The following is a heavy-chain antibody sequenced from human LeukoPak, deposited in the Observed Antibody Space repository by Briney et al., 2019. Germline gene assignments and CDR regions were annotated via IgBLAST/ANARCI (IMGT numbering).Heavy chain of an antibody. CDR1: GFTFSSYG. J-gene: IGHJ4*02. CDR3: AKVPYSNYFDY. Sequence: GGSLRLSCAASGFTFSSYGMHWVRQAPGKGLEWVAVISNDGSAENYADSVKGRFTISRDNSKNTLYLQMNSLRAEDTAIYYCAKVPYSNYFDYWGQGSVVTVSS. D-gene: IGHD4-11*01. CDR2: ISNDGSAE. V-gene: IGHV3-30*18.